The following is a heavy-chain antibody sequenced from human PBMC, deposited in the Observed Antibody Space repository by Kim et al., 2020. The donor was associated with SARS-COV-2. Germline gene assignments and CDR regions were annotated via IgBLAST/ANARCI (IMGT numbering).Heavy chain of an antibody. D-gene: IGHD5-12*01. J-gene: IGHJ4*02. CDR2: GFT. Sequence: GFTYYTESVQGRFTISSDNTKNTLYLQMNNLRPEDTAVYYCAKGHVACWGQGTQVTVSS. CDR3: AKGHVAC. V-gene: IGHV3-23*01.